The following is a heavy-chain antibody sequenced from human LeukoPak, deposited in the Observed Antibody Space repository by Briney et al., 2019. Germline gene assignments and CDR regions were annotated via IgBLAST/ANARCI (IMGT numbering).Heavy chain of an antibody. Sequence: GGSLRLSCAASGFTFSSYWMSWVRQAPGKGLEWVANIKQDASEKYYVDSVKGRFTISRDNAKNSLYLQMNSLRAEDTAVYYCARVATINCSGGSCARYYFDYWGQGTLATVSS. D-gene: IGHD2-15*01. CDR3: ARVATINCSGGSCARYYFDY. J-gene: IGHJ4*02. V-gene: IGHV3-7*01. CDR1: GFTFSSYW. CDR2: IKQDASEK.